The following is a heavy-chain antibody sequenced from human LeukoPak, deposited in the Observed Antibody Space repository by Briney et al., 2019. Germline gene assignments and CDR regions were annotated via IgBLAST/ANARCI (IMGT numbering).Heavy chain of an antibody. V-gene: IGHV4-30-4*01. CDR3: ARYTATTVTFDY. D-gene: IGHD4-17*01. Sequence: SETLSLTCTVSGGSISSGDYYWSWIRQPPGKGLKWIGYIYYSGSTYYNPSLKSRVTISVDTSKNQFSLKLSSVTAADTAVYYCARYTATTVTFDYWGQGTLVTVSS. CDR2: IYYSGST. CDR1: GGSISSGDYY. J-gene: IGHJ4*02.